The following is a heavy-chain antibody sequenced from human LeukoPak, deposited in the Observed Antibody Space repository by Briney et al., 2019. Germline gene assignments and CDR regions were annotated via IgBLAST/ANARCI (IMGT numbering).Heavy chain of an antibody. CDR2: IYYSGST. Sequence: PSETLSLTCTVSGGSISSSSYYRGWIRQPPGKGLEWIGSIYYSGSTYYNPSLKSRVTISVDTSKNQFSLKLSSVTAADTAVYYCARVGSTYYYYYYGMDVWGQGTTVTVSS. CDR1: GGSISSSSYY. V-gene: IGHV4-39*01. CDR3: ARVGSTYYYYYYGMDV. J-gene: IGHJ6*02. D-gene: IGHD2-2*01.